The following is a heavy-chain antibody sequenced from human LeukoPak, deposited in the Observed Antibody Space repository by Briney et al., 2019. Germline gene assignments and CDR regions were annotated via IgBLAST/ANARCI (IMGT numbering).Heavy chain of an antibody. CDR1: GGSISGSSYY. Sequence: ASETLSLTCTVSGGSISGSSYYWGWIRQPPGKGLEWIGSIYYSGSTYYNPSLKSRVTISVDTSKNQFSLKLSSVTAADTAVYYCASLEWLRHIWSWEVGSRFDYWGQGTLVTVSS. CDR2: IYYSGST. V-gene: IGHV4-39*01. CDR3: ASLEWLRHIWSWEVGSRFDY. D-gene: IGHD5-12*01. J-gene: IGHJ4*02.